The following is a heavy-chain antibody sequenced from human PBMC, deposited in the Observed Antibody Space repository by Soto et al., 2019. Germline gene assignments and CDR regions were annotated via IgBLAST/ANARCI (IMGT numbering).Heavy chain of an antibody. J-gene: IGHJ4*02. D-gene: IGHD6-13*01. CDR3: AKDRPPVQAAAGDLFDY. CDR2: ISYDGSNK. CDR1: GFTFSSYG. V-gene: IGHV3-30*18. Sequence: GGSLRLSCAASGFTFSSYGMHWVRQAPGKGLEWVAVISYDGSNKYYADSVKGRFTISRDNSKNTLYLQMNSLRAEDTAVYYCAKDRPPVQAAAGDLFDYWGQGTLVTVSS.